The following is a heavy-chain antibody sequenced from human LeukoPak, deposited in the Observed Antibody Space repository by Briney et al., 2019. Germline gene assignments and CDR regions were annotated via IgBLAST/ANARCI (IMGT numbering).Heavy chain of an antibody. V-gene: IGHV4-34*01. Sequence: SETLSLTCAVYGGSFSGYYWSWIRQPPGKGLEWIGEINHSGSTNYNPSPKSRVTISVDTSKNQFSLKLSSVTAADTAVYYCARQSSWLRAFDYWGQGTLVTVSS. D-gene: IGHD5-12*01. CDR1: GGSFSGYY. CDR3: ARQSSWLRAFDY. CDR2: INHSGST. J-gene: IGHJ4*02.